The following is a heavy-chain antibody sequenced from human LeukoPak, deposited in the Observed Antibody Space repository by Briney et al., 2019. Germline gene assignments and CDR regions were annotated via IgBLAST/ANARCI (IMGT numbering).Heavy chain of an antibody. V-gene: IGHV1-46*01. J-gene: IGHJ3*02. CDR1: GYTFTSYY. CDR3: AFVGATDAFDI. D-gene: IGHD1-26*01. Sequence: ASVKISCKASGYTFTSYYMHWVRQAPGQGLEWMGIINPSGGSTSYAQKYQGRVTMTRDTSTSTVYMELSSLRSEDTAVYYCAFVGATDAFDIWGQGTMVTVSS. CDR2: INPSGGST.